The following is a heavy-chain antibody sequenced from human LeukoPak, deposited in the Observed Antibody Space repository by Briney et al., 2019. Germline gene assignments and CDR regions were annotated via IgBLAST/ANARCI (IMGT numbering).Heavy chain of an antibody. J-gene: IGHJ4*02. CDR2: IKGDGSST. V-gene: IGHV3-74*01. D-gene: IGHD4-17*01. CDR3: ARASTTVPNLLDH. CDR1: GFTFSSYA. Sequence: GGSLRLSCSASGFTFSSYAMHWVRQAPGKGLVWVARIKGDGSSTIYADSVKGRFTISRDNSKNTLYLQTSSLRAEDTAVYYCARASTTVPNLLDHWGRGTLVTVSS.